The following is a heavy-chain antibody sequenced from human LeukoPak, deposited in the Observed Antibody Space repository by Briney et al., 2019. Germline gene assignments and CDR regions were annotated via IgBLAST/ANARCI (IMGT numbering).Heavy chain of an antibody. CDR2: ISSSGSTI. CDR3: ARDRGIQLWLDTFDY. V-gene: IGHV3-11*01. D-gene: IGHD5-18*01. Sequence: GGSLRLSCAASGFTFSDYYMSWIRQAPGKGLEWVSYISSSGSTIYYADSVKGRFTISRDNAKNSLYLQMNSLRAEDTAVYYCARDRGIQLWLDTFDYWGQGTLVTVSS. CDR1: GFTFSDYY. J-gene: IGHJ4*02.